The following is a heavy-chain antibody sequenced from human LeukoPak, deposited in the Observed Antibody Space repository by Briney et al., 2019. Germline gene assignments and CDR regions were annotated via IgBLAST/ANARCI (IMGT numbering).Heavy chain of an antibody. CDR1: GYTFTGYY. Sequence: ASVKVSCKASGYTFTGYYMHWVRQAPGQGLEWMGWINPNSGGTNYAQKFQGRVTMTRDTSISTAYMELSRLRSDDAAVYYCARAPSIRVITNFDYWGQGTLVTVSS. CDR2: INPNSGGT. D-gene: IGHD3-16*02. V-gene: IGHV1-2*02. CDR3: ARAPSIRVITNFDY. J-gene: IGHJ4*02.